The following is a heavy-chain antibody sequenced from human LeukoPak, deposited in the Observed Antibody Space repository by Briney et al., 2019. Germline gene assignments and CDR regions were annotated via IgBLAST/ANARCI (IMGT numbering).Heavy chain of an antibody. D-gene: IGHD6-13*01. Sequence: SETLSLTCTVSGGSISSSSYYWGWIRQPPGKGLEWIGSIYYSGSTNYNPSLKSRVTISVDTSKNQFSLKLSSVTAADTAVYYCARAHSSSWYIHDYWGQGTLVTVSS. V-gene: IGHV4-39*07. CDR2: IYYSGST. CDR3: ARAHSSSWYIHDY. J-gene: IGHJ4*02. CDR1: GGSISSSSYY.